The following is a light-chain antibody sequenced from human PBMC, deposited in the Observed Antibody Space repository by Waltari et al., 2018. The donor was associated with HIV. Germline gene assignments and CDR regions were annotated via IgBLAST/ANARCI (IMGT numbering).Light chain of an antibody. V-gene: IGKV3-11*01. CDR2: DAS. CDR3: QQRSNWFIT. Sequence: IVLTQSPATLSLSPGERATLSCWASQNVTRYLAWYQQKPGQAPRLLIYDASARATGIPARFSGSGSGTDFTLTISSLEPEDFAVYYCQQRSNWFITFGQGTRLEIK. CDR1: QNVTRY. J-gene: IGKJ5*01.